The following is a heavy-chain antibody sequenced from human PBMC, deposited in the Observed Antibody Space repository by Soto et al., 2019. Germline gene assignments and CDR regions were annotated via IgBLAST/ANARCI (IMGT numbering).Heavy chain of an antibody. D-gene: IGHD6-6*01. Sequence: PSETLSLTCTVSGGSISSGGYYWSWIRQHPGKGLEWIGSIYYSGSTYYNPSLKSRVTISVDTSKNQFSLKLSSVTAADTAVYYCARSSIAARHFWFDPWGQGTLVTVSS. CDR3: ARSSIAARHFWFDP. CDR1: GGSISSGGYY. V-gene: IGHV4-39*01. CDR2: IYYSGST. J-gene: IGHJ5*02.